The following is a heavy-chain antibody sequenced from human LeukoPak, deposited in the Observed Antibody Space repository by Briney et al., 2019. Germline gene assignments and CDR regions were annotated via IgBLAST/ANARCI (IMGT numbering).Heavy chain of an antibody. CDR1: GFTVSNKY. CDR2: IYGGRNNT. Sequence: PGGSLRLSCTVSGFTVSNKYMSWVRQAPGKGLEWVSVIYGGRNNTVYADSVKGRFTISRDNSRNTIYLQIDSLRAEDTATYYCAREFRQTYSSGWSLDYWGQGTLVTVSS. D-gene: IGHD6-19*01. V-gene: IGHV3-53*01. CDR3: AREFRQTYSSGWSLDY. J-gene: IGHJ4*02.